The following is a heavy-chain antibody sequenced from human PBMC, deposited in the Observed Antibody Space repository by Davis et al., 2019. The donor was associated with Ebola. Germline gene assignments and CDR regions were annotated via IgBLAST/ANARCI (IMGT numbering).Heavy chain of an antibody. CDR3: AGSSGSYYLGAYNWFDP. D-gene: IGHD3-10*01. V-gene: IGHV4-39*07. J-gene: IGHJ5*02. Sequence: MPSETLSLTCTVSGGSISSSSYYWGWIRQPPGKGLEWIGSIYYSGSTNYNPSLKSRVTISVDTSKNQFSLKLSSVTAADTAVYYCAGSSGSYYLGAYNWFDPWGQGTLVTVSS. CDR1: GGSISSSSYY. CDR2: IYYSGST.